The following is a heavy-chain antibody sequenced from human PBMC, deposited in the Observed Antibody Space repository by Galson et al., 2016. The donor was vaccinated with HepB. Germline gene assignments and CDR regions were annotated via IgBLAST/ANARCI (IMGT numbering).Heavy chain of an antibody. CDR1: GFTFSSNW. CDR2: IKSDGSEK. J-gene: IGHJ4*02. V-gene: IGHV3-7*01. Sequence: SLRLSCAASGFTFSSNWMSWVRQAPGPGLEWVANIKSDGSEKYSVDSVKGRFTISRDNAKNSLYLQMNSRSAEDTDVYYWARLRPGGYFDYWGQGTLVTVSS. D-gene: IGHD3-16*01. CDR3: ARLRPGGYFDY.